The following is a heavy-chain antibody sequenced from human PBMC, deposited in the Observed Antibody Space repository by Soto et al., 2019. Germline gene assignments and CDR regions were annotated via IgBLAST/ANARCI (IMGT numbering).Heavy chain of an antibody. V-gene: IGHV4-4*02. CDR3: ARHVGVPGTRGFDY. Sequence: QVQLQESGPGLVEPSETLSLTCAVSGGSISETYWWRWVRQPPGKGLQWIGETSNRGPAHYNPSLSRRGTISMDTSRTQISLTLSSVTAADSASYYCARHVGVPGTRGFDYWGQGTLVTVSS. CDR1: GGSISETYW. CDR2: TSNRGPA. J-gene: IGHJ4*02. D-gene: IGHD1-1*01.